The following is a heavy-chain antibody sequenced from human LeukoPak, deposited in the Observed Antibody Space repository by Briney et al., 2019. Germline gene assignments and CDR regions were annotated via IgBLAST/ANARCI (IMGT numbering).Heavy chain of an antibody. CDR2: IRYEGSNK. J-gene: IGHJ6*03. CDR3: AKVARPYYYYYMDV. CDR1: GFTFSSYG. V-gene: IGHV3-30*02. Sequence: GGSLRLSCAASGFTFSSYGMHWVRQAPGKGLEWVAFIRYEGSNKYYADSVKGRFTISRDNSKNTLYLQMNSLRAEDTAVYYCAKVARPYYYYYMDVWGKGTAVTISS.